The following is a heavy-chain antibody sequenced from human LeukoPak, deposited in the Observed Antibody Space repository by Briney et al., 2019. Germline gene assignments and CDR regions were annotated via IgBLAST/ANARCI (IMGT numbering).Heavy chain of an antibody. CDR3: ARGRTYYDFWSGYFYNWFDP. Sequence: PSETLSLTCAVYGGSFSGYYWSWIRQPPGKGLEWIGEINHSGSTNYNPSLKSRVTISVDTSKNQFSLKLSSVTAADTAVYYCARGRTYYDFWSGYFYNWFDPWGQGTLVTVSS. J-gene: IGHJ5*02. CDR1: GGSFSGYY. D-gene: IGHD3-3*01. V-gene: IGHV4-34*01. CDR2: INHSGST.